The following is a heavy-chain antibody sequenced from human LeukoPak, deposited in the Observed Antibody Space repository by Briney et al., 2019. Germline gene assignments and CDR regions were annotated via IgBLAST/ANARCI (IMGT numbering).Heavy chain of an antibody. CDR1: GFTFSSYW. CDR2: INGDGSGA. J-gene: IGHJ4*02. D-gene: IGHD2-15*01. CDR3: ARDGSLPDY. V-gene: IGHV3-74*01. Sequence: GGSLRLSCAASGFTFSSYWMHWVRQAPGKGLVWVSRINGDGSGAIYADSVKGRFTISRDNAKNTLYLQMNSLRAEDAAVYYCARDGSLPDYWGQGTLVTVSS.